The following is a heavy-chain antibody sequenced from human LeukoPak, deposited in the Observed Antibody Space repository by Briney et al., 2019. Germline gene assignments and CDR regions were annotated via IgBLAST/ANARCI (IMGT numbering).Heavy chain of an antibody. CDR2: IYWNADK. CDR3: AHRRRGYSSGSYYFDY. CDR1: GFSLYTDGVS. J-gene: IGHJ4*02. D-gene: IGHD3-22*01. V-gene: IGHV2-5*01. Sequence: SGPTLLKPTQTLTLTCTFSGFSLYTDGVSVGWIRQPPGKALEWLSLIYWNADKRYSPSLRSRLTITKDTSKDQVVLTMTNMDPVDTATYYCAHRRRGYSSGSYYFDYWGQGTLVTVSS.